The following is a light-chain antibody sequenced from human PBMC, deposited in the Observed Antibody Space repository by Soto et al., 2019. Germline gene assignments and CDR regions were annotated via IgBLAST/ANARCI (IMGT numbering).Light chain of an antibody. J-gene: IGKJ5*01. CDR1: QSVSSN. CDR2: GAS. CDR3: QNFGGTPFT. Sequence: EIVLTQPPGTLSLSPGERATLSCRASQSVSSNLAWYQQKPGQAPRLLIYGASSRATGIPDRFSGGGSGTDFTLTISRLEPEDFAVYYCQNFGGTPFTFGEGTRLEIK. V-gene: IGKV3-20*01.